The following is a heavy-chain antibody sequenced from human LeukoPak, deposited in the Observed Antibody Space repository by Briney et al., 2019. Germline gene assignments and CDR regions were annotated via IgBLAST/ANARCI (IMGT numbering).Heavy chain of an antibody. CDR2: IYYSGST. V-gene: IGHV4-59*01. J-gene: IGHJ4*02. CDR1: GGSISSYY. Sequence: SETLSLTCTVSGGSISSYYWSWIRQPPGKGLEWIGYIYYSGSTNYNPSLKSRVTISVDTSKNQFSLKLSSVTAADTAVYYCARVRGGGSLYYFDYWGQGTLVTVSP. D-gene: IGHD2-15*01. CDR3: ARVRGGGSLYYFDY.